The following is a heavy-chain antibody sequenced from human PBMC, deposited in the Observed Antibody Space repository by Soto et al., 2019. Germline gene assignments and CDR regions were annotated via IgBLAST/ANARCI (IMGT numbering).Heavy chain of an antibody. D-gene: IGHD5-12*01. CDR3: ASSGYSGFYGMDV. CDR2: INHSGST. CDR1: GGSFSGYY. J-gene: IGHJ6*02. Sequence: LSLTCAVYGGSFSGYYWSWIRQPPGKGLEWIGEINHSGSTNYNPSLKSRVTISVDTSKNQFSLKLSSVTAADTAVYYCASSGYSGFYGMDVWGQGTTVTVSS. V-gene: IGHV4-34*01.